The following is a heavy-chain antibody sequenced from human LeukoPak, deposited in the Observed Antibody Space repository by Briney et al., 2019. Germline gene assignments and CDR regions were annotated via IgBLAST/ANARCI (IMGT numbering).Heavy chain of an antibody. J-gene: IGHJ4*02. D-gene: IGHD6-13*01. CDR3: AKDAAGSSWPYYFDF. CDR1: GFSFRSYA. V-gene: IGHV3-23*01. Sequence: PGGSLRLSCAASGFSFRSYAMSWVRQAPGKGLEWVSGISDSGGSTYYADSVKGRFTVSRDNSKNTLYLQMNSLRAEDTAVYYCAKDAAGSSWPYYFDFWGQGTLVTVSS. CDR2: ISDSGGST.